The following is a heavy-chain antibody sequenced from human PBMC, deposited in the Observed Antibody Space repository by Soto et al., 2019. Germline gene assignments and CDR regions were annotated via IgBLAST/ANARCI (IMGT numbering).Heavy chain of an antibody. D-gene: IGHD2-15*01. Sequence: EVQLVESGGGLVQPGRSLRLSCAASGFTFDDYAMHWVRQAPGKGLEWVSGISWNSGSIGYADSVKGRFTISRDNAKNSLYLQMNSLRAEDTALYYCAEDIGWVAATTIYYGMDVWGQGTTVTVSS. J-gene: IGHJ6*02. CDR2: ISWNSGSI. V-gene: IGHV3-9*01. CDR3: AEDIGWVAATTIYYGMDV. CDR1: GFTFDDYA.